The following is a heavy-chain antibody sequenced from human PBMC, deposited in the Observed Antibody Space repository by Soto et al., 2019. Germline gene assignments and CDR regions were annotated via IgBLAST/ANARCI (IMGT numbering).Heavy chain of an antibody. J-gene: IGHJ6*02. CDR2: IYPGDSDT. CDR1: GYSFTSYW. CDR3: IRGYSYGTYGMDV. D-gene: IGHD5-18*01. Sequence: GESLKISCKGSGYSFTSYWIGWVRQMPGKGLEWMGIIYPGDSDTRYSPSFQGQVTISADKSISTAYLQWSSPKASDTAMYYCIRGYSYGTYGMDVWGQGTTVTVSS. V-gene: IGHV5-51*01.